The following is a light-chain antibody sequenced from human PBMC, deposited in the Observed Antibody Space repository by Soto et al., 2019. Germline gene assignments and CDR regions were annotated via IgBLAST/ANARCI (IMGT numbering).Light chain of an antibody. J-gene: IGKJ1*01. V-gene: IGKV3-20*01. CDR1: QSVSSSY. CDR3: QQYGNSRWT. Sequence: EIVFTQSLDTLSLSPGERATLTCRASQSVSSSYLAWYQQTPGQAPRLLIYGTSNRATCIPDRFSGSGSGTDFTLTICRLEPEDFAVYYCQQYGNSRWTFGQGTKVDIK. CDR2: GTS.